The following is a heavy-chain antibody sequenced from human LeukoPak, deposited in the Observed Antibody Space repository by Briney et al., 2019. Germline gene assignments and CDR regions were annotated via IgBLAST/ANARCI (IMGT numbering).Heavy chain of an antibody. CDR3: GREDGGGFGS. V-gene: IGHV3-7*01. Sequence: GGSLRLSCAASGFTFSDYCSSWVRQAPGKGLEWVAGIKQDGSQESYVDSVKGRFTISRDNSEMTVYLQMNTLRPEDTAVYFCGREDGGGFGSWGRGTLVSVSS. J-gene: IGHJ5*01. D-gene: IGHD3-10*01. CDR2: IKQDGSQE. CDR1: GFTFSDYC.